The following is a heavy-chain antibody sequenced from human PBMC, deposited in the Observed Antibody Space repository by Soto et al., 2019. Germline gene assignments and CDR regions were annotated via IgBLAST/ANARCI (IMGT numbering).Heavy chain of an antibody. CDR1: GGSFSGYY. V-gene: IGHV4-34*01. CDR3: ARWRVVVSQPLLFDY. D-gene: IGHD2-21*01. CDR2: INHSGGT. Sequence: QVQLQQWGAGLLKPSESLSLTCAVYGGSFSGYYWSWIRQPPGKGLEWIGEINHSGGTNYNPSLKTRVTISVDTSKNQFSLKLSSVTAADTAVYYCARWRVVVSQPLLFDYWGQGTLVTVSS. J-gene: IGHJ4*02.